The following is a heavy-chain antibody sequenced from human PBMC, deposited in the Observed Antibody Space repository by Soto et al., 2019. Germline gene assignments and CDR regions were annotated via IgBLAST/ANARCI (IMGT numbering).Heavy chain of an antibody. CDR3: ATSYGSGSRAFGY. V-gene: IGHV1-69*02. CDR1: GDTFSYYT. CDR2: IVPMLGMS. D-gene: IGHD3-10*01. J-gene: IGHJ4*02. Sequence: QVQLVQSGAEVKKPGSSVKVSCKASGDTFSYYTINWVRQAPGLGLEWMGRIVPMLGMSNYALKFQGRVTMTADKSTSTAYMELGSLRSEDTAMYYCATSYGSGSRAFGYWGQGALVTVSS.